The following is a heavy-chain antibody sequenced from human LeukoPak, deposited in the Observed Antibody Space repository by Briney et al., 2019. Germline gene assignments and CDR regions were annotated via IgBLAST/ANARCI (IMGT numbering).Heavy chain of an antibody. Sequence: GGSLRLSCAASGFTFSSYGMHWVRQAPGKGLEWVAVIWYDGSNKYYADSVKGRFTISRDNSKNTLYLQMNSLSAEDTAVYYCARDGGGFCSSTSCYGGYYFDYWGQGTLVTGSS. V-gene: IGHV3-33*08. CDR3: ARDGGGFCSSTSCYGGYYFDY. J-gene: IGHJ4*02. CDR1: GFTFSSYG. CDR2: IWYDGSNK. D-gene: IGHD2-2*01.